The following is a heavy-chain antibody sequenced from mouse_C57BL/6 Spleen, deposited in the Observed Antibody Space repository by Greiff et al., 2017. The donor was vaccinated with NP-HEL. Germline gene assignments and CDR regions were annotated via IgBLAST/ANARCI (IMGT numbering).Heavy chain of an antibody. CDR1: GYAFTNYL. CDR2: INPGSGGT. CDR3: ARSLKFYYDYDRGFDY. D-gene: IGHD2-4*01. J-gene: IGHJ2*01. V-gene: IGHV1-54*01. Sequence: QVHVKQSGAELVRPGTSVKVSCKASGYAFTNYLIEWVKQRPGQGLEWIGVINPGSGGTNYNEKFKGRATLTADKSSSTAYMQLSSLTSEDSAVYFCARSLKFYYDYDRGFDYWGQGTTLTVSS.